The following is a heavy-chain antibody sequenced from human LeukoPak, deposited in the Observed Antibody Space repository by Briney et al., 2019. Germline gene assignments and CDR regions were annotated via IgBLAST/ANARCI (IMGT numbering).Heavy chain of an antibody. V-gene: IGHV3-23*01. Sequence: GGSLRLSWAASGXSFSTYAMTWVRQAPGKRLECVSDIFGSGDNTFYADSVRGRFTISRDNSKSTLYLQMNSLRAEDTAVYYCASRSYYLDNWGQGTLVTVSS. J-gene: IGHJ4*02. CDR2: IFGSGDNT. D-gene: IGHD3-10*01. CDR1: GXSFSTYA. CDR3: ASRSYYLDN.